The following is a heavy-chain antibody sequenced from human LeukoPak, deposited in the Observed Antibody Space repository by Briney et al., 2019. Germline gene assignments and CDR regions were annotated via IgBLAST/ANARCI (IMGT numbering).Heavy chain of an antibody. Sequence: ASVKVSCKASGGTFSSYAISWVRQAPGQGLEWMGGIIPIFGTANYAQKFQGRVTITADESTSTAYMELSSLRSEDTAVYYCARGRVAVAGTGYYYYGMDVWDKGTTVTVSS. V-gene: IGHV1-69*13. J-gene: IGHJ6*04. CDR3: ARGRVAVAGTGYYYYGMDV. CDR1: GGTFSSYA. CDR2: IIPIFGTA. D-gene: IGHD6-19*01.